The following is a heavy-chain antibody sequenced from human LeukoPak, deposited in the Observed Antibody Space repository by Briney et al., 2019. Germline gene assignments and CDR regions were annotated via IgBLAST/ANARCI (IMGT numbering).Heavy chain of an antibody. CDR1: GFTFSSYG. CDR3: AKDKGHPHLYYFDY. J-gene: IGHJ4*02. Sequence: GGSLRLSCAASGFTFSSYGMHWVRQAPGKGLEWVAFIRYDGSNKYYADSVRGRFTISRDNSKNTLYLQMHSLRAEDTAVYYCAKDKGHPHLYYFDYWGQGTLVTVSS. V-gene: IGHV3-30*02. CDR2: IRYDGSNK.